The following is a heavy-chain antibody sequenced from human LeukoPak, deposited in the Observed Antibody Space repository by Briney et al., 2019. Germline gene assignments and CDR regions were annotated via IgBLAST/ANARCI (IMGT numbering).Heavy chain of an antibody. CDR1: GDSMSRYR. V-gene: IGHV4-59*01. CDR2: ISYSVAP. D-gene: IGHD3-22*01. Sequence: PSETLSLTCLVSGDSMSRYRWSWIRQSPGKALEWIGSISYSVAPRYNPSLESRLLISVDRSENRVSLRLNSATAADTAVYYCARDWAGYDSSGYVYYYYMDVWGKGTTVTVSS. CDR3: ARDWAGYDSSGYVYYYYMDV. J-gene: IGHJ6*03.